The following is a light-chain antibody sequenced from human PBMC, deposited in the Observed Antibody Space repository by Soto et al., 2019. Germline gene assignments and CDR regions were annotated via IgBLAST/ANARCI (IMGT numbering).Light chain of an antibody. CDR2: GAS. V-gene: IGKV3-20*01. Sequence: EIVLTQSPGTLSLSPGERATLSCRASQSVSSSYLAWSQEKPGQAPRLLIYGASSRATGIPDRFSGSGSGTDFTLTISRLEPEDFAVYYCSQYGSSPPDPFGQGTQLEIK. J-gene: IGKJ2*01. CDR3: SQYGSSPPDP. CDR1: QSVSSSY.